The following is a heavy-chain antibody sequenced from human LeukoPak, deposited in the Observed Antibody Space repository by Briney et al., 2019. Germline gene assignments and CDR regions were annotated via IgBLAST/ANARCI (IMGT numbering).Heavy chain of an antibody. V-gene: IGHV4-59*01. J-gene: IGHJ4*02. CDR3: VKHGSGWSFDY. D-gene: IGHD6-19*01. CDR1: SASISNYY. CDR2: IQNTGDT. Sequence: SETLSPTCTVSSASISNYYWGWIRQSPGKGLEWIGYIQNTGDTTYSPSLKSRVSISKDMSNNQFSLQLRSVTAADTAVYYCVKHGSGWSFDYWGQGTLVTVSS.